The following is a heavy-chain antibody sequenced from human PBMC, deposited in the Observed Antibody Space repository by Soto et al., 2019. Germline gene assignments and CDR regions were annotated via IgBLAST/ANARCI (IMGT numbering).Heavy chain of an antibody. V-gene: IGHV3-30-3*01. J-gene: IGHJ4*02. CDR2: IPYDGDKI. D-gene: IGHD2-21*02. CDR1: GFTFSNYA. CDR3: VRGTCYDCWNNGY. Sequence: QVQLVESGGGVVQPGRSLRLSCAASGFTFSNYAMHWVRQAPGKGLEWMAVIPYDGDKIHYAHSVKGRFTISRDNAKNTLHLQLNGLRVEDTAVYYCVRGTCYDCWNNGYWGQGTQVTVSS.